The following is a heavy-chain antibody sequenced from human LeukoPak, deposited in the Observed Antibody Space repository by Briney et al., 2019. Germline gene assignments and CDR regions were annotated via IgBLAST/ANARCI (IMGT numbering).Heavy chain of an antibody. Sequence: ASVKVSCKASGYTFTSYGISWVRQAPGQGLEWMGWISAYNGNTNYAQKLQGRVTMTTDTPTSTAYMELRSLRSDDTAVYYCARVQYSSSWGHYFDYWGQGTLVTVSS. J-gene: IGHJ4*02. CDR1: GYTFTSYG. CDR2: ISAYNGNT. V-gene: IGHV1-18*01. D-gene: IGHD6-13*01. CDR3: ARVQYSSSWGHYFDY.